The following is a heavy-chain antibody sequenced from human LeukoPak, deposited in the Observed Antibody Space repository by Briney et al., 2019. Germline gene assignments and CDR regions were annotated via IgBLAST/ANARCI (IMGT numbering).Heavy chain of an antibody. Sequence: PSETLSLTCTVSGGSISSGTYYWGWVRQPPGKGLERIGSTYYSGSTSYNPSLKSRVTISVDTSKNQFSLKLDSVTAADTAVYYCARNASDSGTSYFDYWGQGTLVTVSS. V-gene: IGHV4-39*01. CDR1: GGSISSGTYY. D-gene: IGHD1-26*01. CDR3: ARNASDSGTSYFDY. CDR2: TYYSGST. J-gene: IGHJ4*02.